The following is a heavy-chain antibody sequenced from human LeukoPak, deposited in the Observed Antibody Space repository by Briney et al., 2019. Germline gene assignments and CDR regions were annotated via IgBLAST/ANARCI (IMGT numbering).Heavy chain of an antibody. CDR2: IYYSGST. Sequence: SQTLSLTCTVSGGSISSGGYYWRWIRQHPGKGLEWIGYIYYSGSTYYNPSLKSRVTISVDTSKNQFSLKLSSVTAADTAVYYCARERGYCSSTSCYTGGWDYWGQGTLVTVSS. J-gene: IGHJ4*02. CDR1: GGSISSGGYY. V-gene: IGHV4-31*03. CDR3: ARERGYCSSTSCYTGGWDY. D-gene: IGHD2-2*02.